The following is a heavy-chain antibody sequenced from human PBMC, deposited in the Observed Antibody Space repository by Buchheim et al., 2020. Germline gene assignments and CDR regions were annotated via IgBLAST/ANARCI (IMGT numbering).Heavy chain of an antibody. CDR1: GFTFSTYN. CDR3: ARVSIEVSYYEEGNWFDP. CDR2: IRNSGSDI. D-gene: IGHD3-10*01. J-gene: IGHJ5*02. V-gene: IGHV3-21*01. Sequence: EVQLVESGGGLVKPGGSLRLSCAASGFTFSTYNINWVRQAPGKGLEWVSSIRNSGSDIYYADSVKGRFTISRDNAKNSLYLQMNSLRAEDTGVYYCARVSIEVSYYEEGNWFDPWGQGTL.